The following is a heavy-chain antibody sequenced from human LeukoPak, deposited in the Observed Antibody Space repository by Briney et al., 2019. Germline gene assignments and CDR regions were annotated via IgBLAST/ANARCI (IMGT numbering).Heavy chain of an antibody. J-gene: IGHJ3*01. CDR3: ARHDIVGSSAWIDAFDF. D-gene: IGHD2-21*01. CDR1: GGSISGYY. Sequence: PSETLSLTCSVSGGSISGYYWTWIRQPAGKGLEWIGRVYTSGSTHYNPSLKTRLTMSVDTSKNQFSLKLISVTAADTAVYYCARHDIVGSSAWIDAFDFWGQGTMVTVSS. CDR2: VYTSGST. V-gene: IGHV4-4*07.